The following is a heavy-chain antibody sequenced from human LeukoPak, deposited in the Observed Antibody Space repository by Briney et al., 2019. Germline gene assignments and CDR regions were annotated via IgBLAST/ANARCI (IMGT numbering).Heavy chain of an antibody. D-gene: IGHD3-16*01. CDR2: ISRTSEYI. V-gene: IGHV3-21*01. CDR1: GFSFSIYF. J-gene: IGHJ4*02. Sequence: GGSLRLSCAASGFSFSIYFMNWVRPAPGKGLEWVSSISRTSEYIHYADSVRGRFAISRDNAKNLVYLQMNSLRAEDTAVYFCAGGGDFDYWGQGILVTVSA. CDR3: AGGGDFDY.